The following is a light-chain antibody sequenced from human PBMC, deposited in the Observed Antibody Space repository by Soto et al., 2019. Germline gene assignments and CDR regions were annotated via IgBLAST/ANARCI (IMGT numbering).Light chain of an antibody. J-gene: IGLJ1*01. CDR1: SNDVGGYNL. CDR2: EDS. Sequence: QSVLTQPASVSGSPGQSITISCAGSSNDVGGYNLVSWYQHHPGKAPKLTLYEDSLRPSGVSYRFSGSKSGNTASLTISGLQPEDEADYHCCTYAGGSSYVFGTGTKVTVL. V-gene: IGLV2-23*01. CDR3: CTYAGGSSYV.